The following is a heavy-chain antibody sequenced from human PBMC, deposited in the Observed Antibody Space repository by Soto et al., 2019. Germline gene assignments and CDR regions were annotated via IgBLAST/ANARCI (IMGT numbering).Heavy chain of an antibody. J-gene: IGHJ4*02. V-gene: IGHV3-7*03. Sequence: GGSLRLSCAASEFTFSSYGISWVRQAPGKGLEWVANIKQDGIERYYVDSVKGRFTISRENAKNSLFLQMNSLRADDTAVYYCASETSSGTSDYWGQGTLVTVSS. CDR3: ASETSSGTSDY. CDR2: IKQDGIER. CDR1: EFTFSSYG. D-gene: IGHD1-26*01.